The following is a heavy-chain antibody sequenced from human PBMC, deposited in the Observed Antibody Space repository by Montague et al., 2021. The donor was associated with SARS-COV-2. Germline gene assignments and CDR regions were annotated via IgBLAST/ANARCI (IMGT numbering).Heavy chain of an antibody. CDR2: IYYRGST. Sequence: SETLSLTCTVSGGSMSSFYWSWIRQPPGKGLEWLGYIYYRGSTNYNPSLKSRITISVDPSKNQSSLKLSSVTAADTAVYYCAMGSGSGSYFFDQWGQGTLATVSS. CDR1: GGSMSSFY. D-gene: IGHD1-26*01. J-gene: IGHJ4*02. V-gene: IGHV4-59*08. CDR3: AMGSGSGSYFFDQ.